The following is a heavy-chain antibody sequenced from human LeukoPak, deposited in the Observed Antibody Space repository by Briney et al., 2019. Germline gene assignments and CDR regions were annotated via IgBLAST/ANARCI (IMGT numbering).Heavy chain of an antibody. D-gene: IGHD2-15*01. CDR1: GFTFSSYA. J-gene: IGHJ6*03. CDR2: ISTTGGTT. Sequence: GGSLRLSCAASGFTFSSYAMSWVRQAPGRGLEWVSAISTTGGTTYYADSVRGRFTISRDNSRNTLYLQMNSLRAEDTAIYYCAKNGDRGAYCSGGTCYPYYYYYMDVWGKGTTVTISS. V-gene: IGHV3-23*01. CDR3: AKNGDRGAYCSGGTCYPYYYYYMDV.